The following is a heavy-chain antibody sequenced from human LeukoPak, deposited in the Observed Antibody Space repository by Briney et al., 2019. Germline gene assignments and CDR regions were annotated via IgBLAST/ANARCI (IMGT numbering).Heavy chain of an antibody. CDR1: GGSINNYY. Sequence: PSETLSLTCSVSGGSINNYYWSWIRQSPGKGLEWIGYVDHTGSTKFNPSLNGRVSISRDTSNNFFSLRLRSVTAADTAVYFCARGRVSSSTWYSTYYYFFYMDFWGKGTTVTVSS. V-gene: IGHV4-59*01. D-gene: IGHD4-11*01. CDR3: ARGRVSSSTWYSTYYYFFYMDF. CDR2: VDHTGST. J-gene: IGHJ6*03.